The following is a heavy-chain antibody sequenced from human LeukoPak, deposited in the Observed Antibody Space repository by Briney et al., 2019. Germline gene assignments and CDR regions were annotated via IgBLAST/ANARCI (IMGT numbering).Heavy chain of an antibody. Sequence: PGGSLRLSCAASGFTFSNAWMNWVRQAPGKGLEWIGEINHSGSTNYNPSLKSRVTISVDTSKNQFSLKLSSVTAADTAVYYCARGGLFGGWYGYWGQGTLVTISS. V-gene: IGHV4-34*01. CDR3: ARGGLFGGWYGY. CDR1: GFTFSNAW. D-gene: IGHD6-19*01. J-gene: IGHJ4*02. CDR2: INHSGST.